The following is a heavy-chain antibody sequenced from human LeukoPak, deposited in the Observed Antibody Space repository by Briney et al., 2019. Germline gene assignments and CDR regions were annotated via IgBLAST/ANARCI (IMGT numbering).Heavy chain of an antibody. CDR1: GGSISSYY. Sequence: SETLSLTCTVSGGSISSYYWSWIRQPPGKGLEWIGYIYYSGSTNYNPSLKSRATISVDTSKNQFSLKLSSVTAADTAVYYCARGSRSDYYYYMDVWGKGTTVTISS. CDR2: IYYSGST. D-gene: IGHD6-6*01. J-gene: IGHJ6*03. CDR3: ARGSRSDYYYYMDV. V-gene: IGHV4-59*01.